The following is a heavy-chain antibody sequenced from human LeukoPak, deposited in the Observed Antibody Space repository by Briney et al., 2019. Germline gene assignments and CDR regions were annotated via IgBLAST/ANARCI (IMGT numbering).Heavy chain of an antibody. V-gene: IGHV3-30*03. CDR2: ISYDGSNK. CDR1: GFTFSSYS. Sequence: GGSLRLSCAASGFTFSSYSMNWVRQAPGKGLEWVAVISYDGSNKYYADSVKGRFTISRDNSKNTLYLQMNSLRAEDTAVYYCARIHFYYDSSGGKDAFDIWGQGTMVTVSS. CDR3: ARIHFYYDSSGGKDAFDI. J-gene: IGHJ3*02. D-gene: IGHD3-22*01.